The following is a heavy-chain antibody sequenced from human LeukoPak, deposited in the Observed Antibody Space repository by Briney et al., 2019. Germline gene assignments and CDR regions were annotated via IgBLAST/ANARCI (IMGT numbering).Heavy chain of an antibody. CDR1: GGSISSNSYY. Sequence: PSETLSLTCAVSGGSISSNSYYWGWIRQPPGKGLEWIGSIYYSGSTYYNASLKSRVTISVDTSKNQFSLKLSSVTAADTAVYYCARMANRERFLEWLPYHNWFDPWGQGTLVTVSS. J-gene: IGHJ5*02. CDR2: IYYSGST. CDR3: ARMANRERFLEWLPYHNWFDP. V-gene: IGHV4-39*01. D-gene: IGHD3-3*01.